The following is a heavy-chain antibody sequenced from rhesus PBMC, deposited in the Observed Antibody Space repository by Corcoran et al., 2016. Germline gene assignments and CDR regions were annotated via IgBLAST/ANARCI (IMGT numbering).Heavy chain of an antibody. CDR3: AREVGYGLDS. V-gene: IGHV4-173*01. CDR2: IFGSGGST. CDR1: GGSISSNY. J-gene: IGHJ6*01. D-gene: IGHD1-44*01. Sequence: QLQLQESGPGLVKPSETLSLTCAVSGGSISSNYWSWIRQPPGKVLEWIGRIFGSGGSTHYNPSLKSRVTISADTSKNQFSLKLSSVTAADTAVYYCAREVGYGLDSWGQGVVVTVSS.